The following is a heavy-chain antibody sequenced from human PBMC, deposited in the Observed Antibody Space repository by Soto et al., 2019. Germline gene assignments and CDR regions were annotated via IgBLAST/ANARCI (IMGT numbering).Heavy chain of an antibody. CDR3: ARDIDSSGFSSMVY. Sequence: PGGSLRLSCAASRFTFSSYAMHWVRQAPGKGLEWVAVISYDGSNKYYADSVKDRITISRDNSKNTQNLQMNSLRAEDTVVFYCARDIDSSGFSSMVYWGQGTLVTVSS. CDR2: ISYDGSNK. V-gene: IGHV3-30-3*01. CDR1: RFTFSSYA. D-gene: IGHD3-22*01. J-gene: IGHJ4*02.